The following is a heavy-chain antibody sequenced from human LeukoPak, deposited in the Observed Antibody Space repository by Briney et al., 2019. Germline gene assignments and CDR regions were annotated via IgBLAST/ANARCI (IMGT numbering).Heavy chain of an antibody. Sequence: PGGSLRLSCAASGFTFSSYAMSWVRQAPGKGLEWVSAISGSGGSTYYAGSVKGRFTISRDNAKNSLSVQMDSLRAEDTAVYYCARSCGGNCYSPYYFDYWGQGTLVTVSS. CDR1: GFTFSSYA. V-gene: IGHV3-23*01. CDR2: ISGSGGST. CDR3: ARSCGGNCYSPYYFDY. J-gene: IGHJ4*02. D-gene: IGHD2-21*02.